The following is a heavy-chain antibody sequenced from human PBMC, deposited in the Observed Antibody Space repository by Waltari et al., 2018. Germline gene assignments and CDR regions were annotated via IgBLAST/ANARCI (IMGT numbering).Heavy chain of an antibody. Sequence: QVQLQQWGAGLLKPSETLSLTCAVYGGSFSGYYWSWIRQPPGKGLEWIGEINHSGSTNYNPSLKSRVTISVDTSKNQFSLKLSSVTAADTAVYYCARGRWYQLLYYYMDVWGKGTTVTISS. CDR1: GGSFSGYY. D-gene: IGHD2-2*01. J-gene: IGHJ6*03. V-gene: IGHV4-34*01. CDR3: ARGRWYQLLYYYMDV. CDR2: INHSGST.